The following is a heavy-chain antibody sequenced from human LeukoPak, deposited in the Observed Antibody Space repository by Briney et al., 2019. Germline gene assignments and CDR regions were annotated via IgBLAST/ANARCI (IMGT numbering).Heavy chain of an antibody. CDR1: GGSISSYY. CDR3: ARQRSLFYDFSPPDVFDF. J-gene: IGHJ3*01. V-gene: IGHV4-59*01. D-gene: IGHD3-3*01. CDR2: IYYSGST. Sequence: SETLSLTCTVSGGSISSYYWSWIRQPPGKGLEWIGYIYYSGSTNYNPSLKSRVTISVDTSKNQFSLKLSSVTAADTAVYYCARQRSLFYDFSPPDVFDFWGKGKMATVSS.